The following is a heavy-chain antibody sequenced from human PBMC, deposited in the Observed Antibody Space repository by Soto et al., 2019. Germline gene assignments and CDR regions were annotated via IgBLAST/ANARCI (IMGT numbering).Heavy chain of an antibody. D-gene: IGHD5-18*01. CDR1: GGSFRCYY. Sequence: SETLCLTCAVYGGSFRCYYWSWIRQPPGKGLEWIGEINHSGSTNYNPSLKSRVTISVDTSKNQFSLKLNSVTAADTAVYYCARALGYTYGHLPIDYWGQGTLVTVSS. CDR2: INHSGST. J-gene: IGHJ4*02. V-gene: IGHV4-34*01. CDR3: ARALGYTYGHLPIDY.